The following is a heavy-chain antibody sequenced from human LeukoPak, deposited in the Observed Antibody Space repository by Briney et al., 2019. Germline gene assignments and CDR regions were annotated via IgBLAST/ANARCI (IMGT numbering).Heavy chain of an antibody. CDR2: INPNSGGT. CDR1: GYTFTGYY. CDR3: ARENYVDIVATAVSDYYGMDV. D-gene: IGHD5-12*01. Sequence: ASVKVSCKASGYTFTGYYMHWVRQAPGQGLEWMGWINPNSGGTNYARKFQGRVTMTRDTSISTAYMELSRLRSDDTAVYYCARENYVDIVATAVSDYYGMDVWGQGTTVTVSS. J-gene: IGHJ6*02. V-gene: IGHV1-2*02.